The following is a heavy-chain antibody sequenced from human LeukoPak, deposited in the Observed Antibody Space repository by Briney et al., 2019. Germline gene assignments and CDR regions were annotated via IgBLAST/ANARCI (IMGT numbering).Heavy chain of an antibody. Sequence: SETLSLTCAVYGGSFSGYYWSWIRQPPGKGLEWIGEINHSGSTNYNPSLKSRVTISVHTSKNQFSLKLSSVTAADTAVYYCARGGTWQWGIAAAGTPRRGYYFDYWGQGTLVTVSS. CDR2: INHSGST. CDR1: GGSFSGYY. V-gene: IGHV4-34*01. J-gene: IGHJ4*02. CDR3: ARGGTWQWGIAAAGTPRRGYYFDY. D-gene: IGHD6-13*01.